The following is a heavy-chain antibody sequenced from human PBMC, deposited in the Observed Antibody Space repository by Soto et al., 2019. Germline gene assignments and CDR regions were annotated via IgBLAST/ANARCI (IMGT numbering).Heavy chain of an antibody. CDR3: ARVITGTTSWFDP. Sequence: SETLSLTCTVSGGSISSGGYHWSWIRQHPGKGLEWIGYIYYSGTTYYNPSLKSRVTISVDTSKNQFSLKVSSVTAADTAVYYCARVITGTTSWFDPWGQGTLVTVSS. CDR2: IYYSGTT. V-gene: IGHV4-31*03. J-gene: IGHJ5*02. D-gene: IGHD1-20*01. CDR1: GGSISSGGYH.